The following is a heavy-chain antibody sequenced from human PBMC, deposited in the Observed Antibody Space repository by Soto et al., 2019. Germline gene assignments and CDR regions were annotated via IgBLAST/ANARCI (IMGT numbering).Heavy chain of an antibody. D-gene: IGHD3-3*01. CDR3: AGDQVYFWSGGYNWFDP. Sequence: SDTLSLTCAVYGGAFSGYYWTWIRQPPGEGLEWIGEINDSGGTDYSPSLKSRVTISLDTSKNQFSLQLNSVTPEDTAVYYCAGDQVYFWSGGYNWFDPWGQGTLVTVSS. CDR2: INDSGGT. V-gene: IGHV4-34*01. CDR1: GGAFSGYY. J-gene: IGHJ5*02.